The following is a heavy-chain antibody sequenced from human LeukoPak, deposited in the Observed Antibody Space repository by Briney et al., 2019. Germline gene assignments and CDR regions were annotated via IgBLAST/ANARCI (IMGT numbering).Heavy chain of an antibody. CDR1: GGSISSGGYY. D-gene: IGHD3-22*01. J-gene: IGHJ4*02. CDR2: IYYSGST. Sequence: SETLSLTCTVSGGSISSGGYYWSWIRQHPGKGLEWIGYIYYSGSTYYNPSLKSRVTISVDTSKNQFSLKLSSVTAADTAVYYCARDSAYYDSSGYYTGYFDYWGQRTLVTVSS. CDR3: ARDSAYYDSSGYYTGYFDY. V-gene: IGHV4-31*03.